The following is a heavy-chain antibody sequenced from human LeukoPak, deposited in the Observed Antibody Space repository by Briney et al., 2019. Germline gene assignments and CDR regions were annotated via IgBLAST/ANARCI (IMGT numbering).Heavy chain of an antibody. V-gene: IGHV3-49*04. Sequence: GGSLRLSCTASGFTFGDYAMSWVCQAPGKGLEWVGFIRSKAYGGTTEYAASVKGRFTISRDDSKSIAYLQMNSLKTEDTAVYYCWGNYYYYMDVWGKGTTVTVSS. J-gene: IGHJ6*03. CDR2: IRSKAYGGTT. CDR1: GFTFGDYA. CDR3: WGNYYYYMDV. D-gene: IGHD7-27*01.